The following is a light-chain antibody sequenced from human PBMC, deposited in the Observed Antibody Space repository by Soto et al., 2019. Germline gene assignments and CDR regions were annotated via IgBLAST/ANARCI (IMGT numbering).Light chain of an antibody. CDR1: SSDIGGYNS. Sequence: QSALTQPPSASVSPGQSVTISCTGTSSDIGGYNSVSWYQQHPGKAPRLVIYEVNKRPSGVPDRFSGPKSGYTASLTVSGLQTEDEAFYYCSSSAGIYHYLVFGGGTKVTVL. CDR2: EVN. CDR3: SSSAGIYHYLV. V-gene: IGLV2-8*01. J-gene: IGLJ3*02.